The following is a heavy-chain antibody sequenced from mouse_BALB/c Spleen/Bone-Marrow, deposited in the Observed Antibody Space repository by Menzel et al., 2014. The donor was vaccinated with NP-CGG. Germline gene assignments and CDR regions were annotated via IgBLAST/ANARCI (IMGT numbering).Heavy chain of an antibody. J-gene: IGHJ1*01. CDR3: ARDINYDIYWYFDV. CDR1: GFTFTDYY. CDR2: IRNKAKGYTS. Sequence: EVNVVESGGGLVQPGGSLRLSCATSGFTFTDYYMSWVRQPPGKALEWLGFIRNKAKGYTSENSASVKGRFTISRDNSQSILYLQMNTLRAEDSATYYCARDINYDIYWYFDVWGAGTTVTVSP. D-gene: IGHD2-4*01. V-gene: IGHV7-3*02.